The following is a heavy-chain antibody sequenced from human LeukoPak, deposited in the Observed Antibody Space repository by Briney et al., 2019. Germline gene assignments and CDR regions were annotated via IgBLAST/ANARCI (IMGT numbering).Heavy chain of an antibody. CDR3: AGAVAGTWFDP. CDR1: GLTFSKSW. V-gene: IGHV4-34*08. Sequence: GSLRLSCAASGLTFSKSWMNWVRQPPGKGLEWIGEINHSGSTNYNPSLKSRVTISVDTSKNQFSLKLSSVTAADTAVYYCAGAVAGTWFDPWGQGTLVTVSS. CDR2: INHSGST. J-gene: IGHJ5*02. D-gene: IGHD6-19*01.